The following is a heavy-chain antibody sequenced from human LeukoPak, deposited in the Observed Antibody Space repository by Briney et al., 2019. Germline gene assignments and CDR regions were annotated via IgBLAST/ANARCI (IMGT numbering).Heavy chain of an antibody. Sequence: PGGSLRLSCAASGFTFSSYAMSWVRQAPGKGLEWVSAISGSGGSTYYADSVKGRFTISRDNAKNSLYLQMNSLRAEDTAVHYCPRDTRVGQYLGHYYYGMDVWGQGTTVTVSS. J-gene: IGHJ6*02. CDR2: ISGSGGST. D-gene: IGHD3-16*01. CDR3: PRDTRVGQYLGHYYYGMDV. V-gene: IGHV3-23*01. CDR1: GFTFSSYA.